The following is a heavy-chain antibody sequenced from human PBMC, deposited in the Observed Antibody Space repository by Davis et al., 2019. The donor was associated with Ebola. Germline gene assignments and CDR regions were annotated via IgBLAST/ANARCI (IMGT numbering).Heavy chain of an antibody. CDR1: GFTVSSNY. J-gene: IGHJ4*02. Sequence: GGSLRLSCAASGFTVSSNYMSWVRQAPGKGLEWVSVIYSGGSTYYADSVKGRFTISRDNSRNTLYLQMNSLRVDDTAIYYCTRGRGGSSWELYWGQGTLVIVSS. V-gene: IGHV3-53*01. D-gene: IGHD6-13*01. CDR2: IYSGGST. CDR3: TRGRGGSSWELY.